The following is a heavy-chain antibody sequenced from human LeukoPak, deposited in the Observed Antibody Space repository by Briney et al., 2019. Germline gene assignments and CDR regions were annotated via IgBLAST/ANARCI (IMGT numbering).Heavy chain of an antibody. V-gene: IGHV4-59*01. CDR3: ARGSYSVDY. Sequence: TSETLSLTCTVSGGSISSYYWSWIRQPPGKGLEWIGYIYYSGGTKYNPSLKSRVTISVDRSKNQISLKLSSVTAADTTVYYCARGSYSVDYWGQGTLVTVSS. CDR1: GGSISSYY. J-gene: IGHJ4*02. D-gene: IGHD1-26*01. CDR2: IYYSGGT.